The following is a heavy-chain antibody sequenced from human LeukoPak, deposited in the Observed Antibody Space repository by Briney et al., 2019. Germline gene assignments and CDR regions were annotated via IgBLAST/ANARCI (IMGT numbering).Heavy chain of an antibody. CDR1: GGSFSGYY. J-gene: IGHJ4*02. CDR3: ARARRDSGYYKVDY. Sequence: SETLSLTCAVYGGSFSGYYWSWIRQPPGKGLEWIGEINHSGSANYNPSLESRVTLSIDKSKNQFSLNLSSVTAADTAVYYCARARRDSGYYKVDYWGQGTLVTVSS. CDR2: INHSGSA. V-gene: IGHV4-34*01. D-gene: IGHD3-3*01.